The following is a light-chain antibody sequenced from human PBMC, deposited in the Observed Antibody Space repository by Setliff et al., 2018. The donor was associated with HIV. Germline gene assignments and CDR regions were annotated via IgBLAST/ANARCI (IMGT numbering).Light chain of an antibody. J-gene: IGLJ1*01. Sequence: SYELTQPPSVSVAPGKTARITCGGNNIGSKSVHWYQQKPGPAPVLVIYYDSDRPSGIPERFSGSNSGNTATLTISRVEAGDEADYYCQVRDSSSDHSYVFGTGTKVTVL. CDR2: YDS. CDR1: NIGSKS. CDR3: QVRDSSSDHSYV. V-gene: IGLV3-21*04.